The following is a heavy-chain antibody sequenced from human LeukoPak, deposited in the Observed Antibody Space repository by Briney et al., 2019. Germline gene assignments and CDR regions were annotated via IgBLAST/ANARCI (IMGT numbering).Heavy chain of an antibody. J-gene: IGHJ6*03. D-gene: IGHD2-2*01. Sequence: SETLSLTCAVYGGSFSGYYWSWIRLPPGKGLEWIGEINHSGSTNYNPSLKSRVTISVDTSKNQFSLKLSSVTAADTAVYYCARGRVLVPAAHYYYYYYMDVWGKGTTVTVSS. CDR3: ARGRVLVPAAHYYYYYYMDV. CDR2: INHSGST. V-gene: IGHV4-34*01. CDR1: GGSFSGYY.